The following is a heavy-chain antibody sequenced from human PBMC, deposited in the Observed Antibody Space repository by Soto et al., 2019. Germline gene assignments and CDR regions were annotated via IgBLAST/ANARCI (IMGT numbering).Heavy chain of an antibody. CDR2: MNPNSGNT. J-gene: IGHJ4*02. Sequence: QVQLVQSGAEVKKPGASVKVSCKASGYTFTSYDINWVRQATGQGLEWMGWMNPNSGNTGYAQKFQGRVTMTRNTSISTSYMELSSLRSKATAVYYCTRERAVAGFDYWGQGTLVTVSS. D-gene: IGHD6-19*01. CDR3: TRERAVAGFDY. V-gene: IGHV1-8*01. CDR1: GYTFTSYD.